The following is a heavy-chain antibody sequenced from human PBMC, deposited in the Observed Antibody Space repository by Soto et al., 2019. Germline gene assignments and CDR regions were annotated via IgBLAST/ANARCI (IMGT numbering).Heavy chain of an antibody. D-gene: IGHD5-12*01. V-gene: IGHV3-53*01. J-gene: IGHJ4*02. CDR3: ARGGQMATMNFDY. Sequence: GGSLRLSCAASGFTVSSNYMSWVRQAPGKGLEWVSVIYSGGITYYADSVKGRFTISRDNSKNTLYLQMNSLRAEDTAVYHCARGGQMATMNFDYWGQGTLVTVSS. CDR1: GFTVSSNY. CDR2: IYSGGIT.